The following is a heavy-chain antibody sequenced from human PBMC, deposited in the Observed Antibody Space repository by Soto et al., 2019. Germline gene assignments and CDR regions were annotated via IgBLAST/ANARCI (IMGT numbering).Heavy chain of an antibody. J-gene: IGHJ4*02. Sequence: SETLSLTCTVSGGSISSSSYYWGWIRQPPGKGLERIGSIYYSGSTYYNPSLKSRVTISVDTSKNQFSLKLSSVTAADTAVYYCARHGVRHSSSPYYFDYWGQGTLVTVSS. CDR3: ARHGVRHSSSPYYFDY. D-gene: IGHD6-13*01. CDR1: GGSISSSSYY. V-gene: IGHV4-39*01. CDR2: IYYSGST.